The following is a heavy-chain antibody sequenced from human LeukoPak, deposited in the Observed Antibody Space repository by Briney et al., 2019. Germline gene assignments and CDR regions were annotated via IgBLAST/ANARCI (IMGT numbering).Heavy chain of an antibody. V-gene: IGHV3-74*01. CDR1: GLTFNNYW. Sequence: GGSLRLSCAASGLTFNNYWMHWVRQAPGKGLVWVSRINTDGSSTNYADSVKGRFTISRDNAKNTVYLQMNSLRAEDTAVYYCVRDDYGIDYWGQGTLVTVSS. CDR2: INTDGSST. J-gene: IGHJ4*02. D-gene: IGHD4-17*01. CDR3: VRDDYGIDY.